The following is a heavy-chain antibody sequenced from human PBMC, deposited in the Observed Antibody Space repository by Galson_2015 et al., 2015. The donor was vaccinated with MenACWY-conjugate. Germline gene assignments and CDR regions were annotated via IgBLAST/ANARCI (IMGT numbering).Heavy chain of an antibody. CDR3: VRESIVVVPAVVRGGYFDY. D-gene: IGHD2-2*01. CDR1: GYTFTTYA. V-gene: IGHV1-3*01. Sequence: SAKVSCKASGYTFTTYAMHWVRQAPGQRLEWMGWINPANGNTKYSQNFQGRLTFTRDTSATTVYMELSSLRSEDTAMFYCVRESIVVVPAVVRGGYFDYWGQATLVTVSS. J-gene: IGHJ4*02. CDR2: INPANGNT.